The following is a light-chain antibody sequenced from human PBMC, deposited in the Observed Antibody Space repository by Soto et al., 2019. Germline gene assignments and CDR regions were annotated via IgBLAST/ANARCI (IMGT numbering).Light chain of an antibody. V-gene: IGLV2-11*01. CDR2: DVS. J-gene: IGLJ2*01. CDR3: CSYAGTYTLV. CDR1: SSDVGAYKY. Sequence: QSVLTQPRSLSGSPGQSVTISCTGTSSDVGAYKYVSWYQQHPGKDPKLMISDVSKRPLGVPDRFSGYKSGNTASLTISGLQTEDEADYYCCSYAGTYTLVFGGGTKLTVL.